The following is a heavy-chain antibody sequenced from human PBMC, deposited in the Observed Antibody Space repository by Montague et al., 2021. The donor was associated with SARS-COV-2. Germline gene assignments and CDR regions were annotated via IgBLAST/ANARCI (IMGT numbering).Heavy chain of an antibody. Sequence: SLRLSCATSGFTFSRNSMNWVRQAPGKGLEWVSTISSDTLHTFYAESVKGRFTISRDNAKNELYLQMNSLRAEDMAAYYCARGGEIDVWAPFGHWGQGTLATVSS. CDR3: ARGGEIDVWAPFGH. CDR2: ISSDTLHT. D-gene: IGHD3-16*01. J-gene: IGHJ4*02. CDR1: GFTFSRNS. V-gene: IGHV3-21*01.